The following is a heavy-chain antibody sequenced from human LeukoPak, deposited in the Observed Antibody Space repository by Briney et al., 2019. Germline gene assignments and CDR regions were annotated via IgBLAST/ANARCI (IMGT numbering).Heavy chain of an antibody. V-gene: IGHV3-11*01. Sequence: GGSLRLSCAASGFTFSDYYMSWIRQAPGKGLEWVSYISSSGSTIYYADSVKGRFTISRDNAKNSMYLQMNSLRAEDTAVYYCARDRGYSYGQPYFDPWGQGTLVTVSS. CDR2: ISSSGSTI. CDR3: ARDRGYSYGQPYFDP. CDR1: GFTFSDYY. J-gene: IGHJ5*02. D-gene: IGHD5-18*01.